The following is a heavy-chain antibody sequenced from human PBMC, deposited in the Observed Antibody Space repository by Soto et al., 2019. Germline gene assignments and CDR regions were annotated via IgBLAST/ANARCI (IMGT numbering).Heavy chain of an antibody. CDR2: ISAYNGNT. D-gene: IGHD3-3*01. V-gene: IGHV1-18*01. Sequence: ASVKVSCKASGYTFTSYGISWVRQAPGQGLEWMGWISAYNGNTNYAQKLQGRVTMTTDTSTSTAYMELRSLRSDDTAVYYCARGIELRFLEWLPPLDYWGQGTLVTVSS. CDR1: GYTFTSYG. J-gene: IGHJ4*02. CDR3: ARGIELRFLEWLPPLDY.